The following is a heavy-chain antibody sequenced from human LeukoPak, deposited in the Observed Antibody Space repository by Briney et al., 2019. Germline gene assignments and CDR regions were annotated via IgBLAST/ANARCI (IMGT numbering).Heavy chain of an antibody. V-gene: IGHV3-33*06. CDR2: IWSNGNNR. CDR1: GFTFSSYG. CDR3: AKERGPFDDFDI. Sequence: AGGSLRLSCAASGFTFSSYGMHWVRQAPGKGLEWVAVIWSNGNNRYYADSVKGRFTFSRDNSKNTLSLQMNSLRAEGTAVYYCAKERGPFDDFDIWGQGTMVTVSS. J-gene: IGHJ3*02.